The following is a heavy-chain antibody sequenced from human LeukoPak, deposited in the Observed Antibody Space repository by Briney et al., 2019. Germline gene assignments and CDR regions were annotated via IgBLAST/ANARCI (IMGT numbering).Heavy chain of an antibody. J-gene: IGHJ4*02. D-gene: IGHD3-3*01. CDR3: ASMDYDFWCDYPCVY. Sequence: GGSLRLSRAASGFTFSSYSMNWVRQAPGKGLEWVSSISSSSSYIYYADSVKGRFTISRDNAKNTLYLQMNSMRAEATALYFWASMDYDFWCDYPCVYWAQGTLLSVSS. CDR2: ISSSSSYI. CDR1: GFTFSSYS. V-gene: IGHV3-21*01.